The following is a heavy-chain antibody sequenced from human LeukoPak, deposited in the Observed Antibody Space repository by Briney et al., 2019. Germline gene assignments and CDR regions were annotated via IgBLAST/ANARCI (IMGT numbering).Heavy chain of an antibody. CDR1: GFTFSSYG. Sequence: GGSLRLSCAASGFTFSSYGMHWVRQAPGKGLEWVAVIWYDGSNKYHADSVKGRFTISRDNSKNTLYLQMNSLRAEDTAVYYCAKDPVAGRDHYFDFWGQGTLVTVSS. D-gene: IGHD6-19*01. CDR3: AKDPVAGRDHYFDF. V-gene: IGHV3-33*06. CDR2: IWYDGSNK. J-gene: IGHJ4*02.